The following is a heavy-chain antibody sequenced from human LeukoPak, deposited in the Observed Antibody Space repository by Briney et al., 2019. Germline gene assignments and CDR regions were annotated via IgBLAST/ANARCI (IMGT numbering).Heavy chain of an antibody. V-gene: IGHV3-74*01. J-gene: IGHJ4*02. CDR2: INSDGSST. D-gene: IGHD4-23*01. CDR1: EFTFSTYW. Sequence: GGSLTLSCAASEFTFSTYWVHWVRQAPGKGLVWVSRINSDGSSTNYADSVKGRFTISRDNAKNTLYLQMNSLSIEDTAVYYCASGYSSDYGGNVYWGQGTLVTVSS. CDR3: ASGYSSDYGGNVY.